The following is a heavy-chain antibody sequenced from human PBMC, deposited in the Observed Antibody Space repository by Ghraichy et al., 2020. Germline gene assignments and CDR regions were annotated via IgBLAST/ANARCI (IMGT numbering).Heavy chain of an antibody. V-gene: IGHV1-18*01. Sequence: ASVKVSCKASGYTFTSYDISWARQAPGQGLEWMGWISVEDGRTNYARKFQGRVTVTTDTSTSTAYMELRSLRSDDTAVYYCARDWNYEFDYWGQGTLVTVSS. CDR1: GYTFTSYD. CDR3: ARDWNYEFDY. CDR2: ISVEDGRT. J-gene: IGHJ4*02. D-gene: IGHD1-7*01.